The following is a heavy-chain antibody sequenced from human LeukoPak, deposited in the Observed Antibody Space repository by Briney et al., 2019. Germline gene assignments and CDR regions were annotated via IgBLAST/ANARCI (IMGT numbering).Heavy chain of an antibody. Sequence: SETLSLTCTVSGDPIYISSHYWGWIRQSPGKGLEWIGTFYYNESPCYNPSLKSRVTISVDTSKNQFSLKLNSVTAADTAVYYCARRLSSSPVDYWGQGTLVTVSS. CDR1: GDPIYISSHY. CDR3: ARRLSSSPVDY. D-gene: IGHD6-13*01. J-gene: IGHJ4*02. V-gene: IGHV4-39*01. CDR2: FYYNESP.